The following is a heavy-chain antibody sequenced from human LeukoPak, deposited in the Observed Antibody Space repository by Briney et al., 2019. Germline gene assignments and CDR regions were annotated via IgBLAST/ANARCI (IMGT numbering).Heavy chain of an antibody. CDR1: GGTFSSYA. CDR3: ARGPDYYDSSGYYAPFDY. V-gene: IGHV1-69*01. J-gene: IGHJ4*02. CDR2: IISIFGTA. Sequence: SVKVSCKASGGTFSSYAISWVRQAPGQGLEWMGGIISIFGTANYAQKFQGRVTITADESTSTAYMELSSLRSEDTAVYYCARGPDYYDSSGYYAPFDYWSQGTRVTVSS. D-gene: IGHD3-22*01.